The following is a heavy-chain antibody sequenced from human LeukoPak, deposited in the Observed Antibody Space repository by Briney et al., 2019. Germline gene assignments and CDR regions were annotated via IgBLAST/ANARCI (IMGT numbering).Heavy chain of an antibody. D-gene: IGHD6-13*01. J-gene: IGHJ4*02. CDR1: GFTFSSYS. CDR3: AREALVLGPYYVDY. CDR2: ISSSSSYI. V-gene: IGHV3-21*01. Sequence: GGSLRLSCAASGFTFSSYSMNWVRQAPGKGLEWVSSISSSSSYIYYADSVKGRFTISRDNAKNSLYLQMNSLRAEDTAVYYCAREALVLGPYYVDYWGQGTLVTVSS.